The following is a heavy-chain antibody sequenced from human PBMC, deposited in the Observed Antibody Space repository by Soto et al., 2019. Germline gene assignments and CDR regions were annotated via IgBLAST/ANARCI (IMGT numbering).Heavy chain of an antibody. V-gene: IGHV4-31*03. J-gene: IGHJ4*01. CDR2: IHYSGST. CDR3: ARVRGSGSYAAYYFDS. CDR1: GGSISNGGYY. D-gene: IGHD3-10*01. Sequence: PSETLSLTCTVSGGSISNGGYYWNWVRQHPGKGLEWIGYIHYSGSTWYNPSLESRVTISVDTSKDQFSLKLRSVTAADTAVYYXARVRGSGSYAAYYFDSWGQGTLVTLSS.